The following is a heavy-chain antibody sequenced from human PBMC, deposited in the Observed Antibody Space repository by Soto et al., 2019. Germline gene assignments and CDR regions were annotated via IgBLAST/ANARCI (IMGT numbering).Heavy chain of an antibody. J-gene: IGHJ4*02. CDR1: GGSVRSGSYY. Sequence: QVQLQESGPGLVKPSETLSLTCTVSGGSVRSGSYYWSWIRQPPGKGLEWIGYIYYSGSTNYNPSLKSRVTISVDASKNQFSLKLSSVTAAHTAVYYCARVGWEDDSSRSFDYWGQGTLVTVSS. V-gene: IGHV4-61*01. D-gene: IGHD3-22*01. CDR3: ARVGWEDDSSRSFDY. CDR2: IYYSGST.